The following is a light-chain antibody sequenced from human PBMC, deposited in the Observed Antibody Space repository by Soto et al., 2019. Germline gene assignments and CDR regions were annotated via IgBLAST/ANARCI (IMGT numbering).Light chain of an antibody. J-gene: IGKJ1*01. CDR1: QSVSSY. V-gene: IGKV3-11*01. CDR2: DAS. CDR3: QQRSNWPRT. Sequence: EIVLSQSPATLSLSPGDRATLSCRASQSVSSYLAWYQQKPSQAPRLLIYDASDRATGIPARFSGSGSGTDFTLTISSLEPEDFAVYYCQQRSNWPRTFGQGTKV.